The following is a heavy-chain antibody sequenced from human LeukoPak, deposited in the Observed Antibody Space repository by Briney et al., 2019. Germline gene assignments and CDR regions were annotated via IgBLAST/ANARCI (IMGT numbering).Heavy chain of an antibody. CDR1: GFTFSSYE. V-gene: IGHV3-48*03. Sequence: GGSLRLSCAASGFTFSSYEMNWVRQAPGKGLEWVSYISSSGSTIYYADSVKGRFTISRDNAKSSLYLQMNSLRAEDTAVYYCARSIVVVITYPGAFDIWGQGTMVTVSS. D-gene: IGHD3-22*01. J-gene: IGHJ3*02. CDR3: ARSIVVVITYPGAFDI. CDR2: ISSSGSTI.